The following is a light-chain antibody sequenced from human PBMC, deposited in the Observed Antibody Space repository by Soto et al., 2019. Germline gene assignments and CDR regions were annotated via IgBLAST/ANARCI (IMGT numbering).Light chain of an antibody. Sequence: QSVLTQPRSVSGSPGQSVTVSCIGTSSDVGGYNSVSWYQEHPAKAPKLMIYDVIKRSSGVADRFSGSKSGNTASLTISGLLAEDEADYYCCSYVGSYSYVFGTGTKVTVL. CDR1: SSDVGGYNS. J-gene: IGLJ1*01. CDR3: CSYVGSYSYV. CDR2: DVI. V-gene: IGLV2-11*01.